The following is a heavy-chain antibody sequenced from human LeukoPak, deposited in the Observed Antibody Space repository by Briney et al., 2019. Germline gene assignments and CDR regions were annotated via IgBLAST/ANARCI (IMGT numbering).Heavy chain of an antibody. CDR2: INHSGST. CDR1: GGSFSGYY. Sequence: SETLSLTCAVYGGSFSGYYWSWIRQPPGKGLEWIGEINHSGSTNYNPSLKSRVTISVDTSKNQFSLKLSSVTAADTAVYYCARAPTIFHYYYYMDVWGKGTTVTVSS. CDR3: ARAPTIFHYYYYMDV. D-gene: IGHD3-9*01. J-gene: IGHJ6*03. V-gene: IGHV4-34*01.